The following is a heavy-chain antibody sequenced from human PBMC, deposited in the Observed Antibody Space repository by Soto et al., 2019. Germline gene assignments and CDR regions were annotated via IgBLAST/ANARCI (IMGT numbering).Heavy chain of an antibody. V-gene: IGHV3-30*18. CDR2: ISYDGSNK. CDR3: AKDRSSGMDV. CDR1: GFTFSSYG. D-gene: IGHD2-15*01. Sequence: QVPLVESGGGVVQPGRSLRLSCAASGFTFSSYGMHWVRQAPGKGLEWVAVISYDGSNKYYADSVKGRFTISRDNSKNTLYLQMNSLRAEDTAVYYCAKDRSSGMDVWGQGTTVTVSS. J-gene: IGHJ6*02.